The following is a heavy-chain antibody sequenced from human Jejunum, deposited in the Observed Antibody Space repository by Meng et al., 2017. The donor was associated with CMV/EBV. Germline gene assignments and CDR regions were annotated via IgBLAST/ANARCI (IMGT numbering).Heavy chain of an antibody. Sequence: AAAEFALSVDSRHWVRQAPGKGLVWVSRSNTDGSVTSYADSVKGRFTISRDNAKNTLFLELNSLRAEDTAVYYCARGRRDIPCFDYWGQGTLVTVSS. D-gene: IGHD2-15*01. V-gene: IGHV3-74*01. J-gene: IGHJ4*02. CDR2: SNTDGSVT. CDR1: EFALSVDS. CDR3: ARGRRDIPCFDY.